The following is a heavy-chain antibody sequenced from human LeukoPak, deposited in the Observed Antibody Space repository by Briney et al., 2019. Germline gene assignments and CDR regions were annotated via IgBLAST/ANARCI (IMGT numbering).Heavy chain of an antibody. Sequence: PGRSLRLSCAASGFTFSSYGMHWVRQAPGKGLEWVAVISYDGSNKYYADSVKGRFTISRDNSKNTLYLQMNSLRAEDTAVYYCAKETFFSGSYCAYWGQGTLVTVSS. D-gene: IGHD1-26*01. CDR1: GFTFSSYG. CDR3: AKETFFSGSYCAY. V-gene: IGHV3-30*18. CDR2: ISYDGSNK. J-gene: IGHJ4*02.